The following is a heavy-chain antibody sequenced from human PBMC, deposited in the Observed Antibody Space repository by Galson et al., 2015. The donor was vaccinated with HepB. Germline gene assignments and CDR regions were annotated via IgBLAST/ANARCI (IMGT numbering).Heavy chain of an antibody. D-gene: IGHD3-10*01. J-gene: IGHJ4*02. V-gene: IGHV1-69*06. CDR1: GGTFSSYA. CDR2: IIPIFGTA. CDR3: ARGAFGTKHTRIDY. Sequence: SCKASGGTFSSYAISWVRQAPGQGLEWMGGIIPIFGTANYAQKFQGRVTITADKSTSTAYMELSSLRSEDTAVYYCARGAFGTKHTRIDYWGQGTLVTVSS.